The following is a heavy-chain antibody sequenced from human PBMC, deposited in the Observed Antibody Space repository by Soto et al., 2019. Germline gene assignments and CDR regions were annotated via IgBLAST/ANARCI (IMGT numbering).Heavy chain of an antibody. V-gene: IGHV4-34*01. CDR3: ARGRLLPAVNFDY. CDR2: INHSGST. D-gene: IGHD2-2*01. CDR1: GGSFSGYY. J-gene: IGHJ4*02. Sequence: SETLSLTCAVYGGSFSGYYWSWIRQPPGKGLEWIGEINHSGSTNYNPSLKSRVTISVDGSKNHFSLQLSSVTAADTAVYYCARGRLLPAVNFDYWGQGALVTAPQ.